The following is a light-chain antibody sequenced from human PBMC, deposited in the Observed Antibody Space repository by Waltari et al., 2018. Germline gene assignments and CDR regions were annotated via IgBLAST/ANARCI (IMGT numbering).Light chain of an antibody. CDR3: SSYTSSSTVV. CDR2: EVS. CDR1: SSDVGGYNS. J-gene: IGLJ2*01. V-gene: IGLV2-14*01. Sequence: QSALTQPASVSGSPGQSITISCTGTSSDVGGYNSVSWYQQHPGKAPKLMIYEVSNRPSGVSNRFSGYKSGNTASLTISGLQAEDEADYYCSSYTSSSTVVFGGGTKLTVL.